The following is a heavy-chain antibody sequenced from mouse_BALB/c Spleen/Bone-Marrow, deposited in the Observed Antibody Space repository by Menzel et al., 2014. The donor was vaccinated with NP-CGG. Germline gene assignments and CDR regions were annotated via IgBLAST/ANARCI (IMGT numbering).Heavy chain of an antibody. CDR2: IWAGGGT. CDR3: ARGDYGSTYWFAY. J-gene: IGHJ3*01. V-gene: IGHV2-9*02. Sequence: QVQLKQSGPGLVSPSQRLSIPCTVSGFPLSSYGLHWVRQPPGKGLEWLGIIWAGGGTNYNSALMSRLSISKDNSKSQVFLKMNSLKTDDTAMYYCARGDYGSTYWFAYWGQGTLVTLSA. CDR1: GFPLSSYG. D-gene: IGHD1-1*01.